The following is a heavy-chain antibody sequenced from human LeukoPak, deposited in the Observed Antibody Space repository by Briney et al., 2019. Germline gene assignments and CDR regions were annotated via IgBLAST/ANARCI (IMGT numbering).Heavy chain of an antibody. CDR3: AREGTSGTHLNWFDP. V-gene: IGHV4-59*01. Sequence: KPSETLSLTCAVSGGSISSYYWSWIRQPPGKGLEWIGHIYGSGSTNHNPSLKSRVTLSVDTSKNQFSLKLSSVTAADTAVYYCAREGTSGTHLNWFDPWGQGTLVTVS. D-gene: IGHD1-1*01. CDR1: GGSISSYY. CDR2: IYGSGST. J-gene: IGHJ5*02.